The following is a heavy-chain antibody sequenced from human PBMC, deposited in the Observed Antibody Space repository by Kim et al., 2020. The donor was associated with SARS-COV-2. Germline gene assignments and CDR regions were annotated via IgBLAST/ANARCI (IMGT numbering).Heavy chain of an antibody. CDR2: IYYSGST. Sequence: SETLSLNCTVSGGSISSYYWSWIRQPPGKGLEWIGYIYYSGSTNYNPSLKSRVTISVDTSKNQFSLKLSSVTAADTAVYYCARVRLWSLYYYYGMDVWGQGTTVTVSS. V-gene: IGHV4-59*13. J-gene: IGHJ6*02. D-gene: IGHD3-10*01. CDR3: ARVRLWSLYYYYGMDV. CDR1: GGSISSYY.